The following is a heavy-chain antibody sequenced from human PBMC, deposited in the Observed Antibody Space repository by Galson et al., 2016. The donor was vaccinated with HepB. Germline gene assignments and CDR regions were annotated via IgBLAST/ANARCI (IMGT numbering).Heavy chain of an antibody. CDR1: GASFSNDNYY. CDR3: ARQRSSSWGNWFDP. J-gene: IGHJ5*02. D-gene: IGHD6-13*01. CDR2: IYYSGST. V-gene: IGHV4-31*03. Sequence: TLSLTCSVSGASFSNDNYYWTWIRQHPGKGLEWIGYIYYSGSTYYTPSLRSRVTMSMDTSKNHFSLKLNSVTAADTAVYYCARQRSSSWGNWFDPWGQGTLVTVST.